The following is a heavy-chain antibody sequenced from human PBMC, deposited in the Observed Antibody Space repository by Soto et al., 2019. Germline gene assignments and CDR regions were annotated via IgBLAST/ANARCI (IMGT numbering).Heavy chain of an antibody. D-gene: IGHD6-6*01. Sequence: PSQTLSLTCAISGDSVSSNSAAWIWFRQSPSRGLEWLGRTYYRSKWYNDYAVSVKSRITINPDTSKNQFSLQLNSVTPEDTAVYYCVRVAARWNWYFDLWGRGTLVTVSS. CDR2: TYYRSKWYN. J-gene: IGHJ2*01. CDR3: VRVAARWNWYFDL. CDR1: GDSVSSNSAA. V-gene: IGHV6-1*01.